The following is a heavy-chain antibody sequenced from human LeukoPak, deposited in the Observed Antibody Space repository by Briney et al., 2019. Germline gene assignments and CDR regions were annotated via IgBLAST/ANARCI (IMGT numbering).Heavy chain of an antibody. J-gene: IGHJ5*02. CDR3: AREGPYYYDSSGYYLELPRFDP. Sequence: ASVKVSCKASGGTFSSYAISWVRQAPGQGLEWMGRIIPILGIANYAQKFQGRVTTTADKSTSTAYMELSSLRSEDTAVYYCAREGPYYYDSSGYYLELPRFDPWGQGTLVTVSS. CDR2: IIPILGIA. CDR1: GGTFSSYA. D-gene: IGHD3-22*01. V-gene: IGHV1-69*04.